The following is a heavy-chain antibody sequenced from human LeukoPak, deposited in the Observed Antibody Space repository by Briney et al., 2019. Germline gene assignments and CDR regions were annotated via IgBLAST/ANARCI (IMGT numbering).Heavy chain of an antibody. J-gene: IGHJ4*02. Sequence: SETLSLTCTVSGGSISSSSYYWGWIRQPSGKGLEWIGSIYYSGSTYYNPSLKSRVTISVDTSKNQFSLKLSSVTAADTAVYYCARRDLSEFDYWGQGTLVTVSS. CDR3: ARRDLSEFDY. V-gene: IGHV4-39*01. D-gene: IGHD2-21*01. CDR2: IYYSGST. CDR1: GGSISSSSYY.